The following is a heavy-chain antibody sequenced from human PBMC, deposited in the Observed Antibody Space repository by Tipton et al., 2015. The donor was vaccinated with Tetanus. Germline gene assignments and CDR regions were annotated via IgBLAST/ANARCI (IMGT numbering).Heavy chain of an antibody. D-gene: IGHD3-22*01. CDR3: AGDSSAHSRAFDI. CDR2: ISPDGSMK. CDR1: GFTFNTYW. V-gene: IGHV3-7*01. J-gene: IGHJ3*02. Sequence: SLRLSCAASGFTFNTYWMSWVRQTPGKGLEWVADISPDGSMKLYMDSVKGRFTISRDNAKNSLFLQMNGLRAEDTAVYYCAGDSSAHSRAFDIWGQGTMVTVAS.